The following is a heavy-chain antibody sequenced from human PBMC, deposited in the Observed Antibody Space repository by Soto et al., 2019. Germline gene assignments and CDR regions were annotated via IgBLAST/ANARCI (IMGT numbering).Heavy chain of an antibody. CDR2: ISCYNGNR. V-gene: IGHV1-18*01. D-gene: IGHD5-12*01. CDR3: ARVFTLDIVALGPTRVGYYGLDV. Sequence: QVQLVQSGGEVEKPGASVKVSCKASGYTFTDYALGWVRQAPGQGLEWMGWISCYNGNRYYAQNFQGRITLTTDTSTTTVYLDLRSLRPDDTAVYYCARVFTLDIVALGPTRVGYYGLDVWGQGTTVTVSS. J-gene: IGHJ6*02. CDR1: GYTFTDYA.